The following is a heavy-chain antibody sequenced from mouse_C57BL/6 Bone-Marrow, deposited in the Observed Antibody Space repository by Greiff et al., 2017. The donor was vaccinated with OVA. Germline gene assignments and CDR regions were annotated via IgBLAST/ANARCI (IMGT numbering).Heavy chain of an antibody. CDR1: GFNIKDDY. CDR2: IDPENGDT. V-gene: IGHV14-4*01. D-gene: IGHD1-1*01. Sequence: EVQLQQSGAELVRPGASVTLSCTASGFNIKDDYMHWVKQRPEQGLEWIGWIDPENGDTEYASKFQGKATIPADTSSNTAYLQLSSLTSEDTAVYYCTPYYYGSSPWFAYWGQGTLVTVSA. J-gene: IGHJ3*01. CDR3: TPYYYGSSPWFAY.